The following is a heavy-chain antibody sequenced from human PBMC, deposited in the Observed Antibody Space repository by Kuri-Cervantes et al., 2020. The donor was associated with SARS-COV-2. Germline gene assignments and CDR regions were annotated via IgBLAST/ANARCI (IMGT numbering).Heavy chain of an antibody. CDR3: AKGRYYDTVDY. J-gene: IGHJ4*02. CDR2: ISWNSGSI. V-gene: IGHV3-9*01. CDR1: GFTFDDYA. D-gene: IGHD3-16*01. Sequence: GGSLRLSCAASGFTFDDYAMHWVRQAPGKGLEWVSGISWNSGSIGYAHSVKGRFTISRDNAKNSLYLQMNSLRAEDTALYYCAKGRYYDTVDYWGQGTLVTVSS.